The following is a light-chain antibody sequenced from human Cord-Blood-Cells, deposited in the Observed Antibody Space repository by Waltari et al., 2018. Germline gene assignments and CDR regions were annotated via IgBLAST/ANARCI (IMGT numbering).Light chain of an antibody. Sequence: QSALTQPASVSGSPGQSITISCTGTSSDVGGYNYVSWYQQHPGKAPKLMICAVSKRASGVSNRFSGSKSGNTASLTISGLQAEDEADYYCSSYTSSSTWVFGGGTKLTVL. V-gene: IGLV2-14*01. CDR1: SSDVGGYNY. CDR3: SSYTSSSTWV. J-gene: IGLJ3*02. CDR2: AVS.